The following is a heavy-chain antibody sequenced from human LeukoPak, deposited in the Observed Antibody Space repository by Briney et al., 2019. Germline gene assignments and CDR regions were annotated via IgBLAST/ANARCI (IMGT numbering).Heavy chain of an antibody. CDR2: INPNSGGT. J-gene: IGHJ4*02. D-gene: IGHD2-15*01. CDR1: GYTFTGYY. Sequence: ASVKVSCKASGYTFTGYYMHWVRQAPGQGLEWMGWINPNSGGTNYAQKFQGWVTMTRDTSISTAYMELSRLRSDDTAVYYCARDSAGSLGYCSGGSCYHLYFDYWGQGTLVTVSS. CDR3: ARDSAGSLGYCSGGSCYHLYFDY. V-gene: IGHV1-2*04.